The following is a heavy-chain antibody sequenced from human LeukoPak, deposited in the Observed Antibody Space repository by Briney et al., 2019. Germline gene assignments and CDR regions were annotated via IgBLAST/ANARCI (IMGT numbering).Heavy chain of an antibody. CDR3: ASYSSGWGAVDY. J-gene: IGHJ4*02. Sequence: GGSLRLSCAASGFTFNSYTMSWVRQAPGKGLEWVSAISDSGYSTYYADSVKGRFTISRDRSKNTVYLQMNGLRADDTAVYYCASYSSGWGAVDYWGQGTLVTVSS. V-gene: IGHV3-23*01. CDR1: GFTFNSYT. D-gene: IGHD6-19*01. CDR2: ISDSGYST.